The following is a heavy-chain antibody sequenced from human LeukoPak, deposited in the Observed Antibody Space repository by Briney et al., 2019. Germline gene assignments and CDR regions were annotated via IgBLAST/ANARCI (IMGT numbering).Heavy chain of an antibody. J-gene: IGHJ5*02. CDR2: INPNSGGT. CDR3: ARELLSSTRFDP. V-gene: IGHV1-2*02. D-gene: IGHD5/OR15-5a*01. CDR1: GYTFTGYY. Sequence: ASVKVSCKASGYTFTGYYMHWVRQAPGQGLEWMGWINPNSGGTNYAQKFQGRVTMTRDTSISTAYMELSRLRSDDTAVYYCARELLSSTRFDPWGQGTLVTVSS.